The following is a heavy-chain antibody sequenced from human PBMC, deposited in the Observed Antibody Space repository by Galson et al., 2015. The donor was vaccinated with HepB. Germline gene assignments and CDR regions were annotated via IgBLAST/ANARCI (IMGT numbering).Heavy chain of an antibody. CDR2: IIPILGIA. V-gene: IGHV1-69*04. CDR3: ARGNYDILLVKAHQREQDAFDI. Sequence: SVKVSCKASGGTFSSYAISWVRQAPGQGLEWMGRIIPILGIANYAQKFQGRVTITADKSTSTAYMELSNLRSEDTAVYYCARGNYDILLVKAHQREQDAFDIWGQGTMVTVSS. CDR1: GGTFSSYA. D-gene: IGHD3-9*01. J-gene: IGHJ3*02.